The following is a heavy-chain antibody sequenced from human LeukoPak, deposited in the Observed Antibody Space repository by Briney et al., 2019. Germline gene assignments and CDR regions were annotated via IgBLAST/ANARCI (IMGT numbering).Heavy chain of an antibody. CDR1: GFTFSNYA. CDR2: ISGSGGST. D-gene: IGHD1-26*01. V-gene: IGHV3-23*01. CDR3: PRIPSGSGYNGMDV. Sequence: GGSLRLSCAASGFTFSNYAMSWVRQAPGKGLEWVSAISGSGGSTYYADSVKGRFTISRDNSKNTLYLQMNSLRAEDTAVYYCPRIPSGSGYNGMDVWGQGTTVTVPS. J-gene: IGHJ6*02.